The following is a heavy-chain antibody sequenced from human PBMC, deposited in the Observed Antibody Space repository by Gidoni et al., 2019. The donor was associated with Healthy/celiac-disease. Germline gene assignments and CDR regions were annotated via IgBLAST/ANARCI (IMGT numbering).Heavy chain of an antibody. V-gene: IGHV3-48*02. CDR3: ARGGYYDFWSGYYAANYYYYMDV. D-gene: IGHD3-3*01. CDR1: GFTFSSYT. J-gene: IGHJ6*03. Sequence: EVQLVESGGGLVQPGGSLRLSCAASGFTFSSYTMNWVRQAPGKGLEWVSYISSSSSTIYYADSVKGRFTISRDNAKNSLYLQMNSLRDEDTAVYYCARGGYYDFWSGYYAANYYYYMDVWGKGTTVTVSS. CDR2: ISSSSSTI.